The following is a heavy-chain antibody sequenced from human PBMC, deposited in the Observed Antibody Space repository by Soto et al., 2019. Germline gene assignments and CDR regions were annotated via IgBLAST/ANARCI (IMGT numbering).Heavy chain of an antibody. V-gene: IGHV1-69*01. CDR1: GGTFSSYA. CDR2: IIPIFGTA. CDR3: AARRYCSGGTCPDYFDY. D-gene: IGHD2-15*01. J-gene: IGHJ4*02. Sequence: QVQLVQSGADVKKPGSSVKVSCKASGGTFSSYAISWVRQAPGQGLEWMGGIIPIFGTASYAQKFQGRVTITADESTSAAYMELSSLRSDDTAVYYCAARRYCSGGTCPDYFDYWGPGTLVTVSS.